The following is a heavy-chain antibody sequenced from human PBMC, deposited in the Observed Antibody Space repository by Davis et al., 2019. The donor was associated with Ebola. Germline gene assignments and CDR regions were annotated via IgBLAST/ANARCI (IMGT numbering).Heavy chain of an antibody. CDR3: ARDQCSSTNCYTGRMDV. V-gene: IGHV3-30-3*01. CDR1: GFTFSSYP. Sequence: GGPLRPSCPASGFTFSSYPMHWVRQAPGKGLEWVALISFVGSNKYYADSVKGRFTIPRDNSQNTLYLQMNSLSAEDTAVYYCARDQCSSTNCYTGRMDVWGQGTTVTVSS. D-gene: IGHD2-2*02. J-gene: IGHJ6*02. CDR2: ISFVGSNK.